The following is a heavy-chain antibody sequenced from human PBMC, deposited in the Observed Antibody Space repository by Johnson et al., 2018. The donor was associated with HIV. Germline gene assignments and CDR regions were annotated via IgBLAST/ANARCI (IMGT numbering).Heavy chain of an antibody. V-gene: IGHV3-23*01. CDR3: ARWQQLVHGPFDI. CDR2: ISGRGGST. Sequence: EVQLLESGGGLVQPGGSLRLSCAASGFTFSSYAMSWVRQAPGKGLEWVSVISGRGGSTYYADSVKGRFTISRDNAKNSLYLQMNSLRAEDTAFYYCARWQQLVHGPFDIWGQGTMVTVSS. CDR1: GFTFSSYA. J-gene: IGHJ3*02. D-gene: IGHD6-13*01.